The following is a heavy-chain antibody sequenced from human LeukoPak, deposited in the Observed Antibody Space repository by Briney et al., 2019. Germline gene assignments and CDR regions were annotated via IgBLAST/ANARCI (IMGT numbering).Heavy chain of an antibody. CDR3: ARGRVLRHFDY. Sequence: SETLSLTCAVYGGSFSGYYWSWIRQPPGKGLEWIGEINHSGSTNYNPSLKSRVTISVDTSKNQFSLKLSSVTAADTAVYYCARGRVLRHFDYWGQGTLVTVSS. V-gene: IGHV4-34*01. CDR1: GGSFSGYY. CDR2: INHSGST. J-gene: IGHJ4*02. D-gene: IGHD3-3*01.